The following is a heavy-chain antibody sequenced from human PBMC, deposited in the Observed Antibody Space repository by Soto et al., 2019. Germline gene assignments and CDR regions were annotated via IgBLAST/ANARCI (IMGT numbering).Heavy chain of an antibody. J-gene: IGHJ4*01. D-gene: IGHD3-10*01. V-gene: IGHV3-72*01. CDR2: IRNEANAYST. CDR3: SRGRFFGSGSYKIGDFDH. Sequence: VQLVESGGGLVQPGGSLRLSCAASGFTFSDHFMDWVRQAPGKGLEWVGRIRNEANAYSTEYAASVKGSFTVSRDNSTNELYQQMSSLKTEDTAVDYCSRGRFFGSGSYKIGDFDHWGHGTLVTVSS. CDR1: GFTFSDHF.